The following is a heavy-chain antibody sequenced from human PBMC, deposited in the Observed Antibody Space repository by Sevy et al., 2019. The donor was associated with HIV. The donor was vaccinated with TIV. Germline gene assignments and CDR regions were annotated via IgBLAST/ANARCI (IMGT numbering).Heavy chain of an antibody. D-gene: IGHD3-3*01. J-gene: IGHJ3*02. V-gene: IGHV3-64*01. CDR2: ISSNGGST. CDR1: GFTFSSYA. CDR3: ARAFGITIFGIDAFDI. Sequence: GGSLRLSCAASGFTFSSYAMHWVRQAPGKGLEYVSAISSNGGSTYYANSVKGRFTISRDNSKNRLYLQMGSLRAEDMAVYYCARAFGITIFGIDAFDIWGQGTMVTVSS.